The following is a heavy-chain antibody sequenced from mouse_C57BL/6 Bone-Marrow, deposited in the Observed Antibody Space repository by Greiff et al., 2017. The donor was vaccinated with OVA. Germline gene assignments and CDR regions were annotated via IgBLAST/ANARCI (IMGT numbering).Heavy chain of an antibody. D-gene: IGHD2-1*01. V-gene: IGHV14-2*01. CDR2: IDPEDGET. CDR3: ALIYYGNYPLAY. Sequence: VQLQQSGAELVKPGASVKLSCTASGFNIKDYYMHWVKQRTEQGLEWIGRIDPEDGETKYAPKFQVKATITADTSSNTAYLQLSSLTSEDTAVYYCALIYYGNYPLAYWGQGTLVTVSA. J-gene: IGHJ3*01. CDR1: GFNIKDYY.